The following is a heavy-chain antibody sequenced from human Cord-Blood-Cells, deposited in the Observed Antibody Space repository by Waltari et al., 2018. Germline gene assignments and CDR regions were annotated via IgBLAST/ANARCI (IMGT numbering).Heavy chain of an antibody. D-gene: IGHD6-25*01. Sequence: QVQLQQWGADRLTPSGTLSCPRVAVGGSSRVYSWGCTRQPPGKGLEWIGEINHTGSTNYNPSLKSRVTISVDTSKNQFSLKLSSVTAADTAVYYCASNRLYYYYGMDVWGQGTTVTVSS. CDR1: GGSSRVYS. CDR3: ASNRLYYYYGMDV. V-gene: IGHV4-34*01. CDR2: INHTGST. J-gene: IGHJ6*02.